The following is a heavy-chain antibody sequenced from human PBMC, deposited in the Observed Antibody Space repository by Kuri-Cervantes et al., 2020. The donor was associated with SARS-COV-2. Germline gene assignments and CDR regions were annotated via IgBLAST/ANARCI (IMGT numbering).Heavy chain of an antibody. CDR2: INPNSGGT. V-gene: IGHV1-2*04. CDR1: GYTFTSYG. Sequence: ASVKVSCKASGYTFTSYGISWVRQAPGQGLEWMGWINPNSGGTNYAQKFQGWVTMTRDTSISTAYMELSRLRSDDTAVYYCARVDRSEPRHLAAAGPVDYWGQGTLVTVSS. D-gene: IGHD6-13*01. CDR3: ARVDRSEPRHLAAAGPVDY. J-gene: IGHJ4*02.